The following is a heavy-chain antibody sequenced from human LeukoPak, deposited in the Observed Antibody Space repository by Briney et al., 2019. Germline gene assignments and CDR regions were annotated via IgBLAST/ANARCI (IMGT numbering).Heavy chain of an antibody. CDR1: GGSISSYY. V-gene: IGHV4-59*01. J-gene: IGHJ5*02. D-gene: IGHD6-13*01. CDR3: ARASSSWYPDSWFDP. CDR2: IYYSGST. Sequence: SETLSLTCTVSGGSISSYYWSWIRQPPGKGLEWIGYIYYSGSTNYNPSLKSRVTISVDTSKNQFSLKLSSVTAADTAVYYCARASSSWYPDSWFDPWGQGTLVTVSS.